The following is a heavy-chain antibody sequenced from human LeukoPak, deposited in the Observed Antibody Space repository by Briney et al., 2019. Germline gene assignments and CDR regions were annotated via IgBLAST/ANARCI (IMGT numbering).Heavy chain of an antibody. CDR2: ISDSGGSR. Sequence: GGSLRLSCAASGFTFSSFAMNWVRQAPGKGLEWVSAISDSGGSRYYADSVKGRFTISRDNSKNTLYLQMNSLRAEDTALYYCARELRIAVAGTKDYWGQGNLVTVSS. D-gene: IGHD6-19*01. V-gene: IGHV3-23*01. CDR3: ARELRIAVAGTKDY. CDR1: GFTFSSFA. J-gene: IGHJ4*02.